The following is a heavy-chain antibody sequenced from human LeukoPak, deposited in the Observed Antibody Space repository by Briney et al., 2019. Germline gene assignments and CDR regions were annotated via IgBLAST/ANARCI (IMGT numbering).Heavy chain of an antibody. CDR1: GGSISSYY. V-gene: IGHV4-59*01. CDR3: ATLVVPAAAYYYYMDV. Sequence: SETLSPTCTVSGGSISSYYWSWIRQPPGKGLEWIGYIYYSGSTNYNPSLKSRVTISVDTSKNQFSLKLSSVTAADTAVYYCATLVVPAAAYYYYMDVWGKGTTVTVSS. J-gene: IGHJ6*03. CDR2: IYYSGST. D-gene: IGHD2-2*01.